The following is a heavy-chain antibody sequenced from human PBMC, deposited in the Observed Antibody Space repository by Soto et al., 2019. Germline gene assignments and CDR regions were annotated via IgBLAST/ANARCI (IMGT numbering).Heavy chain of an antibody. CDR2: IYYSGRT. Sequence: PSEPLSLTCNVSGGSINSAGYYWSWIRQHPGKGLEWIGYIYYSGRTYYNPSLKSRVTISIDTSKTQFSLKLSSVTAAGTAVYYYARCKTVFGIRTGFDYRGQSTLVSV. CDR3: ARCKTVFGIRTGFDY. CDR1: GGSINSAGYY. J-gene: IGHJ4*01. V-gene: IGHV4-31*03. D-gene: IGHD3-3*01.